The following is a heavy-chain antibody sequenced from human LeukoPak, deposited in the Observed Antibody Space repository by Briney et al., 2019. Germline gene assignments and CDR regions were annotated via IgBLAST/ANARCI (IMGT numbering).Heavy chain of an antibody. CDR3: ARAVRGYSYGYDY. CDR1: GGSFSGYY. J-gene: IGHJ4*02. CDR2: INHSGST. V-gene: IGHV4-34*01. D-gene: IGHD5-18*01. Sequence: SATLSLTCAVYGGSFSGYYWSWIRQPPGKGLEWIGEINHSGSTNYNPSLKSRVTISVDTSKNQFSLKLSSVTAADTAVYYCARAVRGYSYGYDYWGQGTLVTVSS.